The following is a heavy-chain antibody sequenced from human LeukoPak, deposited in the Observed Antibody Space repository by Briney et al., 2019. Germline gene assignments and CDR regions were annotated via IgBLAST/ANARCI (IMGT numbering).Heavy chain of an antibody. CDR1: GFTFSSYE. CDR3: ARGGSTYSRRYFDY. CDR2: ISSGGGTM. J-gene: IGHJ4*02. D-gene: IGHD2-15*01. Sequence: PGGSLRLSCAASGFTFSSYEMNWVRQAPGKGLEWVSYISSGGGTMFHADSVKGRFTISRDNAKNSLYLQIYSLRAEDTANYYCARGGSTYSRRYFDYWGQGALVTVSS. V-gene: IGHV3-48*03.